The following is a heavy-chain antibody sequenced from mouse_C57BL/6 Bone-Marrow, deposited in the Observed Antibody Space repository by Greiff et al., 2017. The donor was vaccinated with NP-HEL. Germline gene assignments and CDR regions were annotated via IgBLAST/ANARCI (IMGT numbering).Heavy chain of an antibody. CDR1: GFTFSDYG. CDR2: ISNLAYSI. J-gene: IGHJ3*01. Sequence: EVHLVESGGGLVQPGGSLKLSCAASGFTFSDYGMAWVRQAPRKGPEWVAFISNLAYSIYYADTVTGRFTISRENAKNTLYLEMSSLRSEDTAMYYCARHPFAYWGQGTLVTVSA. V-gene: IGHV5-15*01. CDR3: ARHPFAY.